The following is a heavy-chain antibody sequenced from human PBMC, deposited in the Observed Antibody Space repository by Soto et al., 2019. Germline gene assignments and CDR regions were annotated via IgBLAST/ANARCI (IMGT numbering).Heavy chain of an antibody. CDR3: ARDRANLRFLEWSQHSDYYGMDV. D-gene: IGHD3-3*01. Sequence: GASVKVSCKASGGTFSSYAISWVRQAPGQGLEWMGGIIPIFGTANYAQKFQGRVTITADESTSTAYMELSSLRSEDTAVYYCARDRANLRFLEWSQHSDYYGMDVWGQRTTVTVSS. J-gene: IGHJ6*02. CDR1: GGTFSSYA. CDR2: IIPIFGTA. V-gene: IGHV1-69*13.